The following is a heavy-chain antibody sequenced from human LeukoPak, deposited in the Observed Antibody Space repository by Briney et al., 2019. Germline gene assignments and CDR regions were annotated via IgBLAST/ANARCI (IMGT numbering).Heavy chain of an antibody. D-gene: IGHD2-15*01. CDR1: GFTFSSYW. Sequence: GGSLRLSCEASGFTFSSYWMSWVRQAPGKGLEWVSVLYSDGRTYYADSVKGRFTISRDTSKNTLYLQVNSLRAEDTAVYYCARGGGYYPIDYWGQGTLVTVSS. CDR2: LYSDGRT. V-gene: IGHV3-53*01. CDR3: ARGGGYYPIDY. J-gene: IGHJ4*02.